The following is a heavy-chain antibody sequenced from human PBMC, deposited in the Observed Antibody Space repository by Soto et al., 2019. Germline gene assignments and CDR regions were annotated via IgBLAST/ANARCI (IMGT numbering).Heavy chain of an antibody. D-gene: IGHD4-17*01. CDR1: GGSISSTYY. CDR2: IYYSGST. Sequence: PSETLSLTCIVSGGSISSTYYWSWVRHHPGKGLEWIGYIYYSGSTNYNPSLKSRVTISVDTSKNQFSLKLSSVTAADTAVYYCARRYGASFDYWGQGTLVTVSS. V-gene: IGHV4-61*01. J-gene: IGHJ4*02. CDR3: ARRYGASFDY.